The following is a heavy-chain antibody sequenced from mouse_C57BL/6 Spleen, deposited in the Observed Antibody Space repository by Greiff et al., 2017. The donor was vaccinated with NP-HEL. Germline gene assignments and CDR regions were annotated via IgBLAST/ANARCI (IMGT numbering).Heavy chain of an antibody. CDR2: INPSNGGT. J-gene: IGHJ3*01. CDR3: ARKGITTVEWFAY. CDR1: GYTFTSYW. V-gene: IGHV1-53*01. D-gene: IGHD1-1*01. Sequence: QVQLQQPGTKLVKPGASVKLSCKASGYTFTSYWMHWVKQRPGQGLEWIGNINPSNGGTNYNEKFKSKATLTVDKSSSTAYMQLSSLTSEDSAVYYCARKGITTVEWFAYWGQGTLVTVSA.